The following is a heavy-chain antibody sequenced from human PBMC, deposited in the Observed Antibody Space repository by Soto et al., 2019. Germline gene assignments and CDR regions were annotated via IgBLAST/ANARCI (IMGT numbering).Heavy chain of an antibody. CDR1: GFTFISYA. CDR2: ISGSGGST. V-gene: IGHV3-23*01. CDR3: AKDHHYYDSTPLSGFDY. J-gene: IGHJ4*02. Sequence: GGSLRLSCAASGFTFISYAIIFFRHSPFKWLEWVSAISGSGGSTYYADSVKGRFTISRDNSKNTLYLQMNSLRAEDTAVYYCAKDHHYYDSTPLSGFDYWGQGTLVTVSS. D-gene: IGHD3-22*01.